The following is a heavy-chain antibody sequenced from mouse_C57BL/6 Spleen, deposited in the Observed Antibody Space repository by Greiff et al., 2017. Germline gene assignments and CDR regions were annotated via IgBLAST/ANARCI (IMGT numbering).Heavy chain of an antibody. CDR1: GFSLSPSGMG. CDR2: IYWDDDK. D-gene: IGHD2-5*01. CDR3: ARRAYYSNYYYAMDY. Sequence: QVTLKESGPGILQSSQTLSLTCSFSGFSLSPSGMGVSWIRQPSGKGLEWLAHIYWDDDKRYNPSLKSRLTISKDTSRNQVFLKITSVDTADTATYDCARRAYYSNYYYAMDYWGQGTSVTVSS. J-gene: IGHJ4*01. V-gene: IGHV8-12*01.